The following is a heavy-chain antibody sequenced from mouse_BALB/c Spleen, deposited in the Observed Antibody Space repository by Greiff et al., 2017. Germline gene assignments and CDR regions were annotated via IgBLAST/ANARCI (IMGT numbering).Heavy chain of an antibody. V-gene: IGHV5-17*02. Sequence: EVHLVESGGGLVQPGGSRKLSCAASGFTFSSFGMHWVRQAPEKGLEWVAYISSGSSTIYYADTVKARFTISRDNPKNTLFLQMSSLKSEDTAMYYCTTSGGDYWGQGTSVTVSS. CDR2: ISSGSSTI. CDR3: TTSGGDY. J-gene: IGHJ4*01. CDR1: GFTFSSFG.